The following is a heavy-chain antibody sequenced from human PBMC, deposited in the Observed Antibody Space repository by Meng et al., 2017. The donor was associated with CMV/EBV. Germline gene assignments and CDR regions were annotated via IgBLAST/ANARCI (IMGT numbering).Heavy chain of an antibody. CDR2: ISGSGVST. D-gene: IGHD2-2*02. Sequence: GGSLRLSCAASGFTFSTYAMTWVRQAPGKGLEWVSLISGSGVSTYYADSVKGRFTISRDNSKNTLYLHMNILRAEDTAIYYCASYTYYFDYWGQGTLVTVSS. V-gene: IGHV3-23*01. CDR1: GFTFSTYA. CDR3: ASYTYYFDY. J-gene: IGHJ4*02.